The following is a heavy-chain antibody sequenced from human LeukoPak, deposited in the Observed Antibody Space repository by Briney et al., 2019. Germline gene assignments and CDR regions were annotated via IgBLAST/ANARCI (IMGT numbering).Heavy chain of an antibody. CDR1: GYTFTGYY. V-gene: IGHV1-2*02. D-gene: IGHD4-17*01. J-gene: IGHJ4*02. CDR2: INPNSGGT. Sequence: ASVKVSCKASGYTFTGYYMHWVRQAPGQGLEWMGWINPNSGGTNYAQKFQGRVTMTRDTSISTACMELSRLRSDDTAVYYCARDPDDYGDYDGYWGQGTLVTVSS. CDR3: ARDPDDYGDYDGY.